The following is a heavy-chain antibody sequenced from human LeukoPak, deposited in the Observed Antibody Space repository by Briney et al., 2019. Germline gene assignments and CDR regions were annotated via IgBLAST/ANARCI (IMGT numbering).Heavy chain of an antibody. J-gene: IGHJ3*02. CDR2: ISYDGSNK. D-gene: IGHD1-20*01. CDR3: AKSNWNSPGI. CDR1: GFTFSSYG. V-gene: IGHV3-30*18. Sequence: GGSLRLSCAASGFTFSSYGMHWVRQAPGKGLEWVAVISYDGSNKYYVDSVKGRFTISRDNSKNTLYLQMNSLRAEDTSVYYCAKSNWNSPGIWGQGTMVTVSS.